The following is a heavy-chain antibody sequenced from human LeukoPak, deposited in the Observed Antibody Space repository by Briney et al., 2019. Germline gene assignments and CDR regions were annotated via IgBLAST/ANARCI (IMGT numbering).Heavy chain of an antibody. J-gene: IGHJ4*02. CDR3: ARDWGAAGLWDY. Sequence: PGGSLRLSCATSGFTFSNYWMSWVRQAPGKGLEWVANMKEDGSEKNYVDSVKGRFTISRDNAKNSLYLQMNSLRVEDTAIYYCARDWGAAGLWDYWGQGTLVTVSS. CDR1: GFTFSNYW. CDR2: MKEDGSEK. D-gene: IGHD6-13*01. V-gene: IGHV3-7*05.